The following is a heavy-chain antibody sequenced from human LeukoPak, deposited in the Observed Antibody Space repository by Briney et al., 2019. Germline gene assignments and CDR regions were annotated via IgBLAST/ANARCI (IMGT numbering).Heavy chain of an antibody. CDR3: ASILRYCSSTSCPPTTDDLDI. CDR2: INPNSGGA. V-gene: IGHV1-2*02. J-gene: IGHJ3*02. D-gene: IGHD2-2*01. Sequence: GASVKVSCKASGYTFTGYYMHWVRQAPGQGLEWVGWINPNSGGANYAQKFQGRVTMTRDTSISTAYMELSRLRSDDTAVYYCASILRYCSSTSCPPTTDDLDIWGQGTMVTVSS. CDR1: GYTFTGYY.